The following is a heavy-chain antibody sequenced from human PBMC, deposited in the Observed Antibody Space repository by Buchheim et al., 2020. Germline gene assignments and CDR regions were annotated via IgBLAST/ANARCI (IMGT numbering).Heavy chain of an antibody. CDR1: GFTFSSYW. CDR3: ARDRLSLLWFGELSYYYGMDV. V-gene: IGHV3-7*01. D-gene: IGHD3-10*01. CDR2: IKQDGSEK. J-gene: IGHJ6*02. Sequence: EVQLVESGGGLVQPGGSLRLSCAASGFTFSSYWMSWVRQAPGKGLEWVANIKQDGSEKYYVDSVKGRFTISRDNAKHSLYLQMNSLRAEDTAVYYCARDRLSLLWFGELSYYYGMDVWGQGTT.